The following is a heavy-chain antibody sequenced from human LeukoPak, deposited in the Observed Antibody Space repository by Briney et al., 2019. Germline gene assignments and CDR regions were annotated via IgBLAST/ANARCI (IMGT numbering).Heavy chain of an antibody. CDR2: IYYSGST. V-gene: IGHV4-39*02. CDR3: ARGPSGDGLDY. J-gene: IGHJ4*02. D-gene: IGHD5-24*01. CDR1: GGSISGSSYY. Sequence: SETLSLTCTVSGGSISGSSYYWGWIRQPPGKGLEWIGSIYYSGSTYYNPSLKSRVTISVDTSKNQFSLKLNSVTATDTAVYYCARGPSGDGLDYWGQGTLVTVSS.